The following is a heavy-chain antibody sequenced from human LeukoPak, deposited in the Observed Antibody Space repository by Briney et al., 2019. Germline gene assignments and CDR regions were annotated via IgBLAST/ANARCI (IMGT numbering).Heavy chain of an antibody. J-gene: IGHJ6*02. Sequence: GGSLRLSCAASGFTFSDYTMNWVRQAPGKGLEWVSSISSSSSYIYYADSVKGRFTIPRDNAKNSLYLQMNSLRAEDTAVYYCARESSSGPPGMDVWGQGTTVTVSS. D-gene: IGHD3-22*01. V-gene: IGHV3-21*01. CDR2: ISSSSSYI. CDR1: GFTFSDYT. CDR3: ARESSSGPPGMDV.